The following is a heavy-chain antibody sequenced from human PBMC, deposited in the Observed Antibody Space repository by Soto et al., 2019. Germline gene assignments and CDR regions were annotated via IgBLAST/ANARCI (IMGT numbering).Heavy chain of an antibody. Sequence: GASVKVSFKASGYTFTGYYMHWVRQAPGQGLEWMGWINPNSGGTNYAQKFQGRVTMTRDTSISTAYMELSRLRSDDTAVYYFARHADGRGGSCQGVIYGMDVWSQGTTVTVSS. J-gene: IGHJ6*02. D-gene: IGHD2-15*01. CDR2: INPNSGGT. V-gene: IGHV1-2*02. CDR1: GYTFTGYY. CDR3: ARHADGRGGSCQGVIYGMDV.